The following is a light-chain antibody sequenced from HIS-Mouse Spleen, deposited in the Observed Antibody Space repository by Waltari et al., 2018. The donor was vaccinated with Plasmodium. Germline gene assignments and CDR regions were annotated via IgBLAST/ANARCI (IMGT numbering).Light chain of an antibody. CDR1: QSISSR. CDR3: QQYNSYSWT. CDR2: KAS. V-gene: IGKV1-5*03. J-gene: IGKJ1*01. Sequence: DIQMTPSPSTLSASVGDRVTITCRASQSISSRLAWYQQKPGKAPKILIYKASSLESGVPSRFSGSGSGTEFTLTISSLQPDDFATYYCQQYNSYSWTFGQGTKVEIK.